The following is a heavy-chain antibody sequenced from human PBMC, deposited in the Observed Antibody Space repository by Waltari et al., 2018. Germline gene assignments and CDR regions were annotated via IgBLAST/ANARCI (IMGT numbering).Heavy chain of an antibody. CDR2: LSGSGGDT. V-gene: IGHV3-23*01. J-gene: IGHJ5*02. CDR1: GLTFSPSA. Sequence: EVQLLESGGGSAQPGESLRLSFAASGLTFSPSAMSWVRQAPGKGLEWVSSLSGSGGDTYYADSVKGRFTVSRDNSKNKVYLQMNNLRAEDTAVYYCTKDLTTAPGNVNWFHPWGQGTLVTVSS. CDR3: TKDLTTAPGNVNWFHP. D-gene: IGHD1-1*01.